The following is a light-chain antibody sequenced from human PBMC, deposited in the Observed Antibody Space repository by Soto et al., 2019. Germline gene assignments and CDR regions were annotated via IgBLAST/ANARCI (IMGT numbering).Light chain of an antibody. V-gene: IGKV3-20*01. CDR2: TAS. J-gene: IGKJ4*01. CDR1: QSVSRNY. Sequence: ENVLTQSPGTLSLSPGERATLSCRASQSVSRNYIAWFQQKPGQAPRLLMHTASVRATGIPDRFSGSGSGTDFTLTISRLEPEDCAVFYCQQYAASPLTFGGGTKVEI. CDR3: QQYAASPLT.